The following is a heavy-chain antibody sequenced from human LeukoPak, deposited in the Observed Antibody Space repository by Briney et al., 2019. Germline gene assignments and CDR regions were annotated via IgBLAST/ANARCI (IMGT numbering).Heavy chain of an antibody. CDR2: ISSSSSYI. V-gene: IGHV3-21*01. J-gene: IGHJ3*02. CDR1: GFTFSSYT. CDR3: AKGGVVHAFDI. D-gene: IGHD2-15*01. Sequence: PGGSLRLSCAVSGFTFSSYTINWVRQAPGKGLEWVSSISSSSSYIYYADSVKGRFTISRDNAKNSLSLQMNSLRAEDTAVYYCAKGGVVHAFDIWGQGTMVTVSS.